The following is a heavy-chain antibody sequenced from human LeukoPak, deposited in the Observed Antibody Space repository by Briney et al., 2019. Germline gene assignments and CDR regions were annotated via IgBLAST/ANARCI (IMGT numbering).Heavy chain of an antibody. CDR3: ASGYCGGACQLGGVDM. CDR2: THYIGST. D-gene: IGHD2-21*02. Sequence: PPQTLSLTCTVSGGSISSYYWSWLRHPPGKGLEYIGYTHYIGSTNYTPSLKSRVAISLDTSGNQFSLKLSSVTAADTAVYYCASGYCGGACQLGGVDMWGQGTMVTVSS. CDR1: GGSISSYY. J-gene: IGHJ3*02. V-gene: IGHV4-59*01.